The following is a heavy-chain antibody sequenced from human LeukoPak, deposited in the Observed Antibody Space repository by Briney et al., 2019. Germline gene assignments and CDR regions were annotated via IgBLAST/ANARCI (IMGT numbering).Heavy chain of an antibody. CDR3: ARVAARYVGMDV. CDR1: AGSINNYY. D-gene: IGHD6-6*01. J-gene: IGHJ6*02. Sequence: SETLFLTCTVSAGSINNYYWSWIRHPPGKGLEWIGYIYYSGSTNYNPSLKSRVTISVDTSKKQVPLNLSSVTAADTAVYYCARVAARYVGMDVWGQGTTVTVSS. CDR2: IYYSGST. V-gene: IGHV4-59*01.